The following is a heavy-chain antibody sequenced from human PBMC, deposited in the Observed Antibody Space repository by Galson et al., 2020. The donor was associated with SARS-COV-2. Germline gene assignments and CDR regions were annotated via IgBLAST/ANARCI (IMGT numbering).Heavy chain of an antibody. J-gene: IGHJ3*02. D-gene: IGHD4-17*01. CDR3: ARAVTTSTRVAYDI. CDR2: IFHTGST. CDR1: GFSISSGYC. V-gene: IGHV4-38-2*01. Sequence: ASETLSLTCAVSGFSISSGYCWGWIRQPPGKGLEWMGSIFHTGSTYYNPSLKSRVTISLDTSKNQFSLKLSSMGAADTALYYCARAVTTSTRVAYDIWGQGTMVTVSS.